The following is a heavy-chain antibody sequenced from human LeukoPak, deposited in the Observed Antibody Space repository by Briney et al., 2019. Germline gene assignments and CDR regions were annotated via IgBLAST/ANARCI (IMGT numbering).Heavy chain of an antibody. V-gene: IGHV3-30*18. CDR2: ISYDGSNK. J-gene: IGHJ3*02. CDR1: GFTFSSYG. D-gene: IGHD3-10*01. Sequence: GSLRLSCAASGFTFSSYGMHWVRQAPGKGLEWVAVISYDGSNKYYADSVKGRFTISRDNSKNTLYLQMNSLRAEDTAVYYCAKGRTRNYYGSGSGAFDIWGQGTMVAVSS. CDR3: AKGRTRNYYGSGSGAFDI.